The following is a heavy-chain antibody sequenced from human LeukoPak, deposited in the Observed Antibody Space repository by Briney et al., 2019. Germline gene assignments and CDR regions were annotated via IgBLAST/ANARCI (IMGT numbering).Heavy chain of an antibody. CDR2: FYPGGRP. Sequence: SETLSLTCTVSGDSVSSSNYYWVWIPPPPGKGLEWLGSFYPGGRPYYNPSLESRVTVAIDTSKNHFSLKLTSVTAADTAVYFCARRGLTAAAVWGQGALVTVSS. D-gene: IGHD6-13*01. CDR1: GDSVSSSNYY. V-gene: IGHV4-39*02. CDR3: ARRGLTAAAV. J-gene: IGHJ4*02.